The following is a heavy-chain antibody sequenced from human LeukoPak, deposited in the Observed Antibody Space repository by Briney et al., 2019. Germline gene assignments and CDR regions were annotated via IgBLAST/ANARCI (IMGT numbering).Heavy chain of an antibody. Sequence: SETLSLTCTVSGGSISSYYWSWIRQPPGKGLEWIGYIYYSGSTNYNPSLKSRVTTSVDTSKNQFSLKLSSVTAADTAVYYCARDFHYYYYYYMDVWGKGTTVTVSS. CDR2: IYYSGST. CDR1: GGSISSYY. CDR3: ARDFHYYYYYYMDV. J-gene: IGHJ6*03. V-gene: IGHV4-59*01.